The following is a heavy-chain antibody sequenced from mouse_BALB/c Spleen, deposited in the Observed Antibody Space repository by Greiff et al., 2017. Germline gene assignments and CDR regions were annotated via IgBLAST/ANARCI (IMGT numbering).Heavy chain of an antibody. CDR1: GFTFTDYY. J-gene: IGHJ3*01. CDR3: ARDGYYEGFAY. V-gene: IGHV7-3*02. CDR2: IRNKANGYTT. D-gene: IGHD2-3*01. Sequence: EVHLVESGGGLVQPGGSLRLSCATSGFTFTDYYMSWVRQPPGKALEWLGFIRNKANGYTTEYSASVKGRFTISRDNSQSILYLQMNTLRAEDSATYYCARDGYYEGFAYWGQGTLVTVSA.